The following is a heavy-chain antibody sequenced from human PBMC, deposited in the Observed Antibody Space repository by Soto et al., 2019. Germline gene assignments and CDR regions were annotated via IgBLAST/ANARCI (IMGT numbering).Heavy chain of an antibody. J-gene: IGHJ6*02. D-gene: IGHD3-16*02. CDR1: GFSFSTTGVG. Sequence: QITVKESGPTLVKPTQTLTLTCTFSGFSFSTTGVGVVWVRQAPGKALEWLAVNYWDDDKRYSPTLKRRLTITKDTSRNQVVLTMTNMDPVDTATYYCVHGTVGGILGAGGLDVWGQGITVTVS. CDR3: VHGTVGGILGAGGLDV. V-gene: IGHV2-5*02. CDR2: NYWDDDK.